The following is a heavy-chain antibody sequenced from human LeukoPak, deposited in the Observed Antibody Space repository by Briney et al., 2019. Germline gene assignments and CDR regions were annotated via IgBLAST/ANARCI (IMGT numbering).Heavy chain of an antibody. CDR3: ARDRITMVRGVIFLTGYYYYMGV. J-gene: IGHJ6*03. Sequence: GGSLRLSCAASGFTFSNYWMTWFRQAPGKGLQWVANINKDGSAKTYVDSVKGRFTISRDNVDNSLYLQMNSLRAEDTAVYYCARDRITMVRGVIFLTGYYYYMGVWGKGTTVTISS. CDR1: GFTFSNYW. D-gene: IGHD3-10*01. V-gene: IGHV3-7*01. CDR2: INKDGSAK.